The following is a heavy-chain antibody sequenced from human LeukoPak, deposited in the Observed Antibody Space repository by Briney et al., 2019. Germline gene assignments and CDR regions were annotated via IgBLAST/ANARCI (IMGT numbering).Heavy chain of an antibody. CDR1: GYTFTGYY. Sequence: ASVKVSCKASGYTFTGYYMHWVRQAPGQGLEWMGWINPNSGDTNYAQKFQGRVTMTRDTSISTAYMELSRLRSDDTAVYYCARVRVVGASTFDYWGQGTLVTVSS. D-gene: IGHD1-26*01. V-gene: IGHV1-2*02. CDR2: INPNSGDT. J-gene: IGHJ4*02. CDR3: ARVRVVGASTFDY.